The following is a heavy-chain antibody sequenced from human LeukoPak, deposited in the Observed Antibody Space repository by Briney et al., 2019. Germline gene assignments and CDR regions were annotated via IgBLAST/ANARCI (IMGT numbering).Heavy chain of an antibody. V-gene: IGHV1-2*02. CDR1: GYTFTGYY. D-gene: IGHD3-9*01. CDR2: INLNSGGT. Sequence: ASVKVSCKASGYTFTGYYIHWVRQAPGQGLEWMGWINLNSGGTNYAQKFQDRVTMTRDTSITTAYIELSRLRFDDTALYYCARSPHILTGENFDYWGQGTLVTVSS. CDR3: ARSPHILTGENFDY. J-gene: IGHJ4*02.